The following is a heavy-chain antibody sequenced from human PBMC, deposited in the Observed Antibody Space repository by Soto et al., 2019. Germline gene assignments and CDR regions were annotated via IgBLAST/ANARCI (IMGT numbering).Heavy chain of an antibody. CDR3: AKHPIFGVGTHYFAH. J-gene: IGHJ4*02. Sequence: EVQLLESGGTLVQPGGSLRLSCVVSGFSFSSYAMGWVRQAPGKGLEWVSSISGSGGDTYYGDSVKGRFTISRDNSKNTLYLEANSLTAEDTAVYYCAKHPIFGVGTHYFAHWGQGTLVTVSS. CDR2: ISGSGGDT. V-gene: IGHV3-23*01. D-gene: IGHD3-3*01. CDR1: GFSFSSYA.